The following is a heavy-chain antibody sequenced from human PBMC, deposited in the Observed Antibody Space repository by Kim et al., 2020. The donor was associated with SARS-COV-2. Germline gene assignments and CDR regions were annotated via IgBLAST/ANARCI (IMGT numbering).Heavy chain of an antibody. V-gene: IGHV1-69*01. J-gene: IGHJ4*02. D-gene: IGHD6-13*01. CDR3: ASGHPDYSSWLDY. Sequence: YAQKFQGRVTITADESTSTAYMELSSLRSEDTAVYYCASGHPDYSSWLDYWGQGTLVTVSS.